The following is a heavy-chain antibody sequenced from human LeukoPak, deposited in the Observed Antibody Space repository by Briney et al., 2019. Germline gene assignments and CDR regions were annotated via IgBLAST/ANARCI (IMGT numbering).Heavy chain of an antibody. CDR1: GGTFSSYA. CDR3: ASTRISGYQIGVYFQH. CDR2: IIPIFGTA. Sequence: SVKVSCKASGGTFSSYAISWVRQAPGQGLEWMGGIIPIFGTANYAQKFQGRVTITTEESTSTAYMELSSLRSEDTAVYYRASTRISGYQIGVYFQHWGQGTLVTVSS. J-gene: IGHJ1*01. D-gene: IGHD3-22*01. V-gene: IGHV1-69*05.